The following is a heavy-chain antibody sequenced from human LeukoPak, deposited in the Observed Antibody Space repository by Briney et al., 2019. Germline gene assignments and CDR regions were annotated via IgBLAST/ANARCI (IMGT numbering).Heavy chain of an antibody. J-gene: IGHJ4*02. Sequence: PSETLSLTCTVSGGSISSSSYYWGWIRQPPGKGLEWIGSIYYSGSTYYNPSLKSRVTISVDTSKNQFSLKLSSVTAADTAVYYCITDSSGYYYHYWGQGTLVTVSS. CDR2: IYYSGST. D-gene: IGHD3-22*01. CDR3: ITDSSGYYYHY. CDR1: GGSISSSSYY. V-gene: IGHV4-39*01.